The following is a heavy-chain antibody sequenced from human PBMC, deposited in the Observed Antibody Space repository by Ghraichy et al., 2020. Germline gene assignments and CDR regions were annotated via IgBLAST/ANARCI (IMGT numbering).Heavy chain of an antibody. Sequence: GALRLSCAASGFDFTTYVMNWVRQAPAKGLEWISYIGPNSRTIYYADSVKGRFTISRDNAQSSLYLQMNSLRDEDTAVYYCTRARPDGYNFVIWGQGTVVTVSS. V-gene: IGHV3-48*02. CDR3: TRARPDGYNFVI. CDR2: IGPNSRTI. D-gene: IGHD5-24*01. CDR1: GFDFTTYV. J-gene: IGHJ3*02.